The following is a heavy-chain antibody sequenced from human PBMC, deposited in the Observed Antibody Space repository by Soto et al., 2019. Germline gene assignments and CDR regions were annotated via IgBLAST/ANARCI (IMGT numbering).Heavy chain of an antibody. D-gene: IGHD2-15*01. V-gene: IGHV1-46*01. J-gene: IGHJ1*01. CDR3: AREENCSGGTCYSEYFHR. CDR2: VNPGGGST. CDR1: GYLFTAYS. Sequence: ASVKVSFKASGYLFTAYSMHWVRLSPGQGLEWMGVVNPGGGSTKYAQNFQGRVTMTRDTSTTTIYMELSSLRSDDTAIYYCAREENCSGGTCYSEYFHRWGQGTLVTVSS.